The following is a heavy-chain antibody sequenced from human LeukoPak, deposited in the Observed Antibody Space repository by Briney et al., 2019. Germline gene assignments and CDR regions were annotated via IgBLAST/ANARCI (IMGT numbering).Heavy chain of an antibody. CDR3: ATVEILTGYIWFDP. Sequence: ASVKVSCKVSGYTLTELSMHWVRQAPGKGLEWMGGFDPEDGETIYAQKFQGRVTTTEDTSTDTAYMELSSLRSEDTAVYYCATVEILTGYIWFDPWGQGTLVTVSS. CDR1: GYTLTELS. J-gene: IGHJ5*02. CDR2: FDPEDGET. D-gene: IGHD3-9*01. V-gene: IGHV1-24*01.